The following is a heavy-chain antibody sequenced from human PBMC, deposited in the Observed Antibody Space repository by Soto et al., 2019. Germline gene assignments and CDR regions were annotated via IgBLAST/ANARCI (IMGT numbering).Heavy chain of an antibody. D-gene: IGHD6-19*01. CDR2: ISSSSSTI. V-gene: IGHV3-48*02. J-gene: IGHJ4*02. Sequence: PGGSLRLSCAASGFTFSSSSMNWVRQAPGKGPEWVSYISSSSSTINYADSVRGRFTISRDNAKNSLYLQMNSLRDEDTAVYYCARVHSSGWLKVDYGGQGTLVTVSS. CDR1: GFTFSSSS. CDR3: ARVHSSGWLKVDY.